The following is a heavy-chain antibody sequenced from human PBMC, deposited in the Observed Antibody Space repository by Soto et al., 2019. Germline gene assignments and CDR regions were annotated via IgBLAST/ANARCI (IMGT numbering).Heavy chain of an antibody. V-gene: IGHV5-51*01. D-gene: IGHD2-8*01. CDR1: GYSFTSYW. CDR2: IYPGDSDT. Sequence: PGESLKISCKGSGYSFTSYWIGWVRQMPGKGLEWMGIIYPGDSDTRYSPSFQGQVTISADKSISTAYLQWSSLKASDTAMYYCAMVYDYYYYGMDVWGQGTTVTVSS. CDR3: AMVYDYYYYGMDV. J-gene: IGHJ6*02.